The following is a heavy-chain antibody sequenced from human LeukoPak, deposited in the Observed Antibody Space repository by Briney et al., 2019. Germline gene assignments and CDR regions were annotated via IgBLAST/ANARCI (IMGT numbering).Heavy chain of an antibody. V-gene: IGHV3-23*01. CDR3: AKDWSFNYGTHYGMDV. Sequence: GGSLRLSCAASGFTFNNYAMNWVRQAPGKGLGRVSGISGSGTYTYYADSVRGRFTISRDNSDNTLYLQMNSLRADDTAEYYCAKDWSFNYGTHYGMDVWGQGTTVTVSS. CDR1: GFTFNNYA. J-gene: IGHJ6*02. CDR2: ISGSGTYT. D-gene: IGHD3-10*01.